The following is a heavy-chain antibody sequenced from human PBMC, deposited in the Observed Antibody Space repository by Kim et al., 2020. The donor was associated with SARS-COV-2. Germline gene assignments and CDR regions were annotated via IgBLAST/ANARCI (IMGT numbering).Heavy chain of an antibody. CDR1: GFTFSTYA. Sequence: GGSLRLSCAASGFTFSTYAMSWVRQAPGKGLEWVSTLSGSSGSTYYADSVKGRFTISRDNSNNTLYLQVNSLRAEDTAVYYCARGAVAMDVWGQGTTVTV. V-gene: IGHV3-23*01. J-gene: IGHJ6*02. CDR3: ARGAVAMDV. CDR2: LSGSSGST.